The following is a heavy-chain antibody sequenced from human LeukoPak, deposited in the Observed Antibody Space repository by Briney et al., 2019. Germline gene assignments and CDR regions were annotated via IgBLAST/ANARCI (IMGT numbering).Heavy chain of an antibody. CDR3: ARSLATCSGGSCYPRY. D-gene: IGHD2-15*01. CDR2: INPNDGNT. J-gene: IGHJ4*02. V-gene: IGHV1-46*01. CDR1: GYTFISYY. Sequence: GASVKVSCKASGYTFISYYMHWVRQAPGRGLEWMGIINPNDGNTRYAQKFQGRVTMTRDTSTSTVYMELSSLRFEDTAVYYCARSLATCSGGSCYPRYWGQGTLVTVSS.